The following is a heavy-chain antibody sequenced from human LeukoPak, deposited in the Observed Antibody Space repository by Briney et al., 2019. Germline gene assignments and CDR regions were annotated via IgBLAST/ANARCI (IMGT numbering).Heavy chain of an antibody. CDR3: ARDPTRFRIDYGMDV. J-gene: IGHJ6*02. CDR1: GFTFSSYA. V-gene: IGHV3-30-3*01. Sequence: GGSLRLSCAASGFTFSSYAMHWVRQAPGKGLEWVAVISYDGSNKYYADSVKGRFTISRDNSKNTLYLQMNSLRAEDTAVYYCARDPTRFRIDYGMDVWGQGTTVTVSS. D-gene: IGHD2-15*01. CDR2: ISYDGSNK.